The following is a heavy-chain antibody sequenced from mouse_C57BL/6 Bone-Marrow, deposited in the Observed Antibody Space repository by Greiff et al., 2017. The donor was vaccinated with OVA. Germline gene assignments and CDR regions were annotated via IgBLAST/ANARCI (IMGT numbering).Heavy chain of an antibody. V-gene: IGHV1-72*01. Sequence: QVQLQQPGAELVKPGASVKLSCKASGYTFNSYWMHWVKQRPGRGLEWIGRIEPNSGGTKYNEKFKSKATLTVDKPSSTAYMQLSSLTSEDSAVYYCAGEGYYYGKGYWYFDVWGTGTTVTVSS. D-gene: IGHD1-1*01. CDR1: GYTFNSYW. CDR2: IEPNSGGT. CDR3: AGEGYYYGKGYWYFDV. J-gene: IGHJ1*03.